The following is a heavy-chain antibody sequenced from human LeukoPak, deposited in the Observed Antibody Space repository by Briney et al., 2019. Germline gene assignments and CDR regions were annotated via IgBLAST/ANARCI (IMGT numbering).Heavy chain of an antibody. J-gene: IGHJ4*02. Sequence: PGGSLRLSCTSSGFTFSNYAMHWVRQAPGKGLEWVAVIWYDGTDKYYGDSVKGRFTISRGNSKTTLFLQMNSLRADDTAVYYCTRGFDHYSSCGLTLMDHWGLGTLVTVSS. CDR3: TRGFDHYSSCGLTLMDH. CDR1: GFTFSNYA. V-gene: IGHV3-33*01. CDR2: IWYDGTDK. D-gene: IGHD2-15*01.